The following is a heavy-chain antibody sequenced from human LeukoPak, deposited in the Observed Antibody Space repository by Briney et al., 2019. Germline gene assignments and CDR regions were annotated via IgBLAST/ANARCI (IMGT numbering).Heavy chain of an antibody. J-gene: IGHJ5*02. CDR1: GFSFSSYV. V-gene: IGHV3-33*01. CDR3: ARGLRYFDWSQNWFDP. CDR2: VCFDGSSK. Sequence: GGSLRLSCAASGFSFSSYVMHWVRHAPGKGLEWVAIVCFDGSSKYYADSVKGRFTISRDNSKNTLYLQMNSLRAEDTAIYYCARGLRYFDWSQNWFDPWGQGTLVTVSS. D-gene: IGHD3-9*01.